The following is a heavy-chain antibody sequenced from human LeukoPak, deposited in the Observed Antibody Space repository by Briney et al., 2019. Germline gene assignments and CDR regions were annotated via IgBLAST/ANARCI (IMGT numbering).Heavy chain of an antibody. V-gene: IGHV1-2*02. Sequence: ASVEVSCKASGYTFTGYYMHWVRQAPGQGLEWMGWINPNSGGTNYAQKFQGRVTMTRDTSISTAYMELSRLRSDDTAVYYCATLIPLDSSRSGAFDIWGQGTMVTVSS. CDR2: INPNSGGT. D-gene: IGHD3-22*01. CDR3: ATLIPLDSSRSGAFDI. CDR1: GYTFTGYY. J-gene: IGHJ3*02.